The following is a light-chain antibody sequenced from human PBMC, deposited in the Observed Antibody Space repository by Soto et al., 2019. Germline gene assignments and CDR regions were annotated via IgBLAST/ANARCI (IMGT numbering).Light chain of an antibody. Sequence: NFMLTQPHSVSESPGKTVTISCTRNSGSIASNHVQWYQQRPGSAPTTVIYQNDQRPSGVPDRLSGSIDSSSNSASLTISGLKTEDEADYYCQSYDRNTVVFGGGTKLTVL. CDR1: SGSIASNH. V-gene: IGLV6-57*04. CDR2: QND. CDR3: QSYDRNTVV. J-gene: IGLJ2*01.